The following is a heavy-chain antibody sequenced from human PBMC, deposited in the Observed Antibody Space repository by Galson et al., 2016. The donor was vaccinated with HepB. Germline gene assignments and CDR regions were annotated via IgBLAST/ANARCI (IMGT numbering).Heavy chain of an antibody. J-gene: IGHJ6*02. V-gene: IGHV3-9*01. CDR1: GFNFHESA. CDR3: AKGVEYYYFYGMDV. Sequence: SLRLSCAASGFNFHESALHWVRQAPGKGLEWISTITWNSLIIDYADSVKGRFTISRDNAKKSLSLQMNSLTIEDTAFYYCAKGVEYYYFYGMDVWGQGTTVTVSS. CDR2: ITWNSLII. D-gene: IGHD1-1*01.